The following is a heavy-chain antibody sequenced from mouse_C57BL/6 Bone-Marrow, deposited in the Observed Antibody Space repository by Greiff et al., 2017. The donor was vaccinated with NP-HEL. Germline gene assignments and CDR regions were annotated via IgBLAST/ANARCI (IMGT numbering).Heavy chain of an antibody. V-gene: IGHV3-6*01. CDR3: AREGYYGSSSWFAY. D-gene: IGHD1-1*01. J-gene: IGHJ3*01. CDR2: ISYDGSN. Sequence: DVHLVESGPGLVKPSQSLSLTCSVTGYSITSGYYWNWIRQFPGNKLEWMGYISYDGSNNYNPSLKNRISITRDTSKNQFFLKLNSVTTEDTATYYCAREGYYGSSSWFAYWGQGTLVTVSA. CDR1: GYSITSGYY.